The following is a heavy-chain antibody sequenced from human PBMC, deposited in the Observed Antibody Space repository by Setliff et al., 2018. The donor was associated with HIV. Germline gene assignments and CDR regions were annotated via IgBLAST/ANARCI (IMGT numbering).Heavy chain of an antibody. Sequence: GGSLRLSCAASGFTFSDYSMIWVRQAPGKGLEWVSFIGGRFDTYYADSVKGRFTISRDNAKKSLYLQMNSLRADDTAVYYCARGESRNMFYYFYMDVWGKGTTVTVSS. J-gene: IGHJ6*03. CDR2: IGGRFDT. D-gene: IGHD3-10*02. CDR1: GFTFSDYS. V-gene: IGHV3-48*01. CDR3: ARGESRNMFYYFYMDV.